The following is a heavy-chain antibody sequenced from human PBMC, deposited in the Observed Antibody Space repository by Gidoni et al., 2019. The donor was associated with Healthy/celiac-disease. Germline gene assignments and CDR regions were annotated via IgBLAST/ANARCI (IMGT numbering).Heavy chain of an antibody. D-gene: IGHD3-10*01. Sequence: EVQLVESGGGLVQPGGSLRLSCSASGFTFSSYAMHWVRQAPGKGLEYVSAISSNGGSTYYADSVKGRFTISRDNSKNTLYLQMSSLRAEDTAVYYCVKDLKSFYYGSGSYFDYWGQGTLVTVSS. V-gene: IGHV3-64D*08. CDR1: GFTFSSYA. CDR2: ISSNGGST. J-gene: IGHJ4*02. CDR3: VKDLKSFYYGSGSYFDY.